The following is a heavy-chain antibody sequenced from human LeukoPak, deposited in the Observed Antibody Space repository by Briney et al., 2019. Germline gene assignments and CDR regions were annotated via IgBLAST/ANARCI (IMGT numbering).Heavy chain of an antibody. V-gene: IGHV3-23*01. CDR3: TRRAYDSSGYADY. J-gene: IGHJ4*02. CDR1: GFTFSSYA. Sequence: GGSLRLSCAASGFTFSSYAMSWVRQAPGKGLEWVSAISGSGGSTHYADSVKGRFTISRDNSKNTLYLQMNSLKTEDTAVYYCTRRAYDSSGYADYWGQGTLVTVSS. CDR2: ISGSGGST. D-gene: IGHD3-22*01.